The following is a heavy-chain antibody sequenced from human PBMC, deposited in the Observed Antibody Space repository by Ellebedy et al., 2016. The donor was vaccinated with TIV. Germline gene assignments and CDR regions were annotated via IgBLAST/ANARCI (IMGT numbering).Heavy chain of an antibody. V-gene: IGHV3-21*01. J-gene: IGHJ6*02. CDR3: ARVVVAAYYYYYGMDV. D-gene: IGHD2-15*01. Sequence: GESLKISCAASGFTFSSYSMNWVRQAPGKGLEWVSSISSSSSYIYYADSVKGRFTISRDNAKNSLYLQMNSLRAEDTAVYYCARVVVAAYYYYYGMDVWGQGTTVTVSS. CDR1: GFTFSSYS. CDR2: ISSSSSYI.